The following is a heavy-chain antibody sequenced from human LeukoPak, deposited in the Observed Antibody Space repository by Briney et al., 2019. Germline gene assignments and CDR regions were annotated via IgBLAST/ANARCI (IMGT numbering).Heavy chain of an antibody. Sequence: GSLRLSCAASGFTFSSYSMNWIRQPPGKGLEWIGEINHSGSTNYNPSLKSRVTISVDTSKNQFSLKLSSVTAADTAVYYCARGAERWLQQNDYWGQGTLVTVSS. CDR2: INHSGST. CDR1: GFTFSSYS. D-gene: IGHD5-24*01. J-gene: IGHJ4*02. V-gene: IGHV4-34*01. CDR3: ARGAERWLQQNDY.